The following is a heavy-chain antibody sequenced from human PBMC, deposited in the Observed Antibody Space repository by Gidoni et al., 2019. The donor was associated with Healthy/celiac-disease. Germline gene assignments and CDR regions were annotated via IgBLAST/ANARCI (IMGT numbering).Heavy chain of an antibody. CDR2: IYYSGST. CDR1: GGSISSGGYY. CDR3: ARAPWEYSSSWRGTFFDY. D-gene: IGHD6-13*01. Sequence: QVQLQESGPGLVKPSQTLSLTCTVSGGSISSGGYYWSWIRQHPGKGLEWIGYIYYSGSTYYNPSLKSRVTISVDTSKNQFSLKLSSVTAADTAVYYCARAPWEYSSSWRGTFFDYWGQGTLVTVSS. V-gene: IGHV4-31*03. J-gene: IGHJ4*02.